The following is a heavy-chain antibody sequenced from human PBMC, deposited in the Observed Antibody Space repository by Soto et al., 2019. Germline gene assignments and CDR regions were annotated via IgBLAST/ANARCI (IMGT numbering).Heavy chain of an antibody. V-gene: IGHV1-24*01. CDR3: AIEVRRRNQFDP. D-gene: IGHD3-10*01. CDR2: FVLENGET. J-gene: IGHJ5*02. CDR1: GYTLTELS. Sequence: ASVKVSCKGSGYTLTELSIHWVRQAPGEGLEWMGGFVLENGETIYAQRFQGRVTMTVEPTADTPYMELSSLRPEDTAVYYCAIEVRRRNQFDPWGQGTMVTVSS.